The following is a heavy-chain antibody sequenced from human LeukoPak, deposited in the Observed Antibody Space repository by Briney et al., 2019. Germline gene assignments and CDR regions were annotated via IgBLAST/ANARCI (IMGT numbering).Heavy chain of an antibody. J-gene: IGHJ4*02. CDR1: GYTFSSYG. V-gene: IGHV3-30*02. CDR3: ASDAH. Sequence: GGSLRLSCEASGYTFSSYGMHWLRQAPGKGLEWMAFIRHDGSNKYYADSVKGRFTITRDNSKNTLYLRMNSLRAEDTAVYYCASDAHWGQGTLVTVSS. CDR2: IRHDGSNK.